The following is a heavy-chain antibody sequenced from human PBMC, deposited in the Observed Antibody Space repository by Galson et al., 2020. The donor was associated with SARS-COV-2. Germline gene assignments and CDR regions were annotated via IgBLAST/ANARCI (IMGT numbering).Heavy chain of an antibody. D-gene: IGHD3-10*01. J-gene: IGHJ6*01. V-gene: IGHV1-18*01. CDR3: AGGELWFGPMGSSPFYDAPMDG. Sequence: ASVKVPCPTSGYILYNFGITWVRPAPGQGLEWMGWISGYNGNAYYAQKFQDRVSMTTGTSTAYMELTGLRSDDTAVYYCAGGELWFGPMGSSPFYDAPMDGWGQGTTVSVSS. CDR1: GYILYNFG. CDR2: ISGYNGNA.